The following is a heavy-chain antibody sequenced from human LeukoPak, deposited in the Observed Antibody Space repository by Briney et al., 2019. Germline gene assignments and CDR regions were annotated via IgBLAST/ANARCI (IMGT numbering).Heavy chain of an antibody. J-gene: IGHJ4*02. CDR1: GASFSGYS. D-gene: IGHD3-10*01. CDR3: ARPRLLFGSGPILV. V-gene: IGHV4-34*01. CDR2: FSHTGSP. Sequence: SETLSLTCAISGASFSGYSWTWIRQPPGKGLEWIGEFSHTGSPIYNPSLKSRVNISIDTSKNQFSLRLTSVTAADTAVYFCARPRLLFGSGPILVWGQGTLVAVSS.